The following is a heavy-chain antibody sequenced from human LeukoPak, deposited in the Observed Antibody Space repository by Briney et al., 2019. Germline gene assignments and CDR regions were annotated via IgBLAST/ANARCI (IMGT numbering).Heavy chain of an antibody. V-gene: IGHV3-30*18. CDR2: ISYDGSNK. CDR3: AKDHSVIVATN. D-gene: IGHD5-12*01. Sequence: PGGSLRLSCAASGFTFSSYGMHWVRQAPGKGLEWVAVISYDGSNKYYADSVKGRFTIPRDNSKNTLYLQMNSLRAEDTAVYYCAKDHSVIVATNWGQGTLVTVSS. J-gene: IGHJ4*02. CDR1: GFTFSSYG.